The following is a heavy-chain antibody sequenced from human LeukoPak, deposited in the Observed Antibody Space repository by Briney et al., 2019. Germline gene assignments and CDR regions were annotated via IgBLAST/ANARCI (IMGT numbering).Heavy chain of an antibody. D-gene: IGHD4-17*01. CDR1: GGSLSSYY. CDR2: IFYSGST. Sequence: SETLSLTCTVSGGSLSSYYWSWIRQPPGKGLEWIGYIFYSGSTNYNPPLKSRVTISVDTSKNQFSLKLSSVTAADTAVYYCARDARSGGYGENPYYYGMDVWGQGTTVTVPS. J-gene: IGHJ6*02. V-gene: IGHV4-59*01. CDR3: ARDARSGGYGENPYYYGMDV.